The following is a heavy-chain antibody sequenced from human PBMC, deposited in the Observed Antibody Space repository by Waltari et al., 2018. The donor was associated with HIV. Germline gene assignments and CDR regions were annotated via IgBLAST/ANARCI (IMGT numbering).Heavy chain of an antibody. CDR1: GYNFTKNA. CDR2: INTNTGIP. CDR3: ARDSGSTRSFDS. Sequence: QVPLVQSGSELKKPGASVKVSCQASGYNFTKNAINWVRQAPGQGLEWMGWINTNTGIPTYAQGFTGRFVFSLDTSVSTAFLQISSLKAEDTAVFYCARDSGSTRSFDSWGQGALVTVSS. J-gene: IGHJ4*02. V-gene: IGHV7-4-1*02. D-gene: IGHD3-10*01.